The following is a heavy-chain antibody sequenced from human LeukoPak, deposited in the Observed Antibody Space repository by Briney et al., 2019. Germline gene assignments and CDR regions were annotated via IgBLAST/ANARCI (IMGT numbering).Heavy chain of an antibody. CDR2: IYNGVNT. CDR3: ARAKGSGSYPLANYYYYGMDV. CDR1: GASVSSASY. Sequence: SETLSLTCTVSGASVSSASYWSWIRQPPGKGVEWIAHIYNGVNTNYNSSLKSRVTISVDTSKNQFSLKLSSVTAADTAVYYCARAKGSGSYPLANYYYYGMDVWGQGTTVTVSS. J-gene: IGHJ6*02. D-gene: IGHD3-10*01. V-gene: IGHV4-61*01.